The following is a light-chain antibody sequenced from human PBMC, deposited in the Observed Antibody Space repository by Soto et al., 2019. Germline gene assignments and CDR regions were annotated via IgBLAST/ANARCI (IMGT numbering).Light chain of an antibody. V-gene: IGKV3-20*01. CDR1: QSVSSSY. CDR2: GAS. J-gene: IGKJ5*01. Sequence: EIVLTQSPGTLSLSPGERATLSCRASQSVSSSYLAWYQQKPGQAPRLLISGASNRATGIPDRFSGSGSGTDFTLTISRLEAEDFAVYYCQHYDYLITFGQGTRLEIK. CDR3: QHYDYLIT.